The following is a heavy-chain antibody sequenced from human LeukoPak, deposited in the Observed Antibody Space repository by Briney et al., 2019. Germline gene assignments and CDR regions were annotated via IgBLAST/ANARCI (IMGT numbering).Heavy chain of an antibody. CDR3: AREDPGIAATDAFDI. J-gene: IGHJ3*02. CDR1: GGSISSYY. V-gene: IGHV4-59*01. CDR2: IYYSGST. D-gene: IGHD6-25*01. Sequence: KPSETLSLTCTVSGGSISSYYWSWIRQPPGKGLEWIGYIYYSGSTNYNPSLKSRVTISVDTSKNQFSLKLSSVTAADTAVYYCAREDPGIAATDAFDIWGQGTMVTVSS.